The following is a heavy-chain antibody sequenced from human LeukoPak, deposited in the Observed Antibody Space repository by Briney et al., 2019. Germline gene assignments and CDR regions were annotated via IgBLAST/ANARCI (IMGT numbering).Heavy chain of an antibody. CDR2: MYLSGTT. CDR3: AGLVGRYSSGLYYYYFDY. CDR1: GDSINSFDL. J-gene: IGHJ4*02. D-gene: IGHD3-22*01. Sequence: SETLSLTCTVSGDSINSFDLWGWVRQPPGKGLEWVGEMYLSGTTHSNPSVKSRVTISIDKSKNQFFLNLSSVTAADTAVYYCAGLVGRYSSGLYYYYFDYWGQGTLVTVSS. V-gene: IGHV4-4*02.